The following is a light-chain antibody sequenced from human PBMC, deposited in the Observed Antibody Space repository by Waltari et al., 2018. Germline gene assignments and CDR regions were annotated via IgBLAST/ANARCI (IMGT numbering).Light chain of an antibody. CDR2: WAS. V-gene: IGKV4-1*01. Sequence: DIVMTQSPDSLAVSLGERSPINCKSSQSVFYSSNNKNYLAWYQQKPGQPPKLLIYWASTRESGVPDRFSGSGSGTDFTLTISSLQAEDVAVYYCQQYYNIPWTFGQGTKVEIK. J-gene: IGKJ1*01. CDR3: QQYYNIPWT. CDR1: QSVFYSSNNKNY.